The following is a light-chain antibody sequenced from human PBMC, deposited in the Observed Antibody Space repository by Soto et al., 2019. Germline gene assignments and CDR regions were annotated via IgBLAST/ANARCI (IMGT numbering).Light chain of an antibody. V-gene: IGLV2-8*01. Sequence: QSALTQPPSASGSPGQSVTISCTGTSSDVGGYNYVSWYQHHPGKAPKLMIYEVSKRPSGVPDRFSGSKSGNTASLTVSGLQAEDEADYYCSSYTGSSILYVFGTGTKLT. J-gene: IGLJ1*01. CDR3: SSYTGSSILYV. CDR1: SSDVGGYNY. CDR2: EVS.